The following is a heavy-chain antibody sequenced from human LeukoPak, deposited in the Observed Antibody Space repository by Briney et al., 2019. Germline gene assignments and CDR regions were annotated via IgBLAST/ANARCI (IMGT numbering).Heavy chain of an antibody. D-gene: IGHD4-23*01. CDR3: ARTFVVTPLDY. Sequence: ASVKVSCKASGYTFTSYGISWVRQAPGQGLEWMGWISAYNGNTNYAQKLQGRVTVPTDTSTSTAYMELRSLRSDDTAVYYCARTFVVTPLDYWGQGTLVTVSS. CDR1: GYTFTSYG. J-gene: IGHJ4*02. CDR2: ISAYNGNT. V-gene: IGHV1-18*01.